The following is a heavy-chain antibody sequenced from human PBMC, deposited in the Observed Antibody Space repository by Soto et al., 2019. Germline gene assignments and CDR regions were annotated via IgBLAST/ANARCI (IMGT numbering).Heavy chain of an antibody. CDR2: IFSNDEK. CDR3: ARMYYDVFTGQEYFDY. Sequence: QVTLKESGPVLVKPTETLTLTCTVSGFSFSNVRLALTWIRQPPGKALEWLAHIFSNDEKSYSPSLKSRLTISKDTSKSQVVLSMTNMDPADTGTYFCARMYYDVFTGQEYFDYWGQGTQVSVSS. J-gene: IGHJ4*02. D-gene: IGHD3-9*01. V-gene: IGHV2-26*01. CDR1: GFSFSNVRLA.